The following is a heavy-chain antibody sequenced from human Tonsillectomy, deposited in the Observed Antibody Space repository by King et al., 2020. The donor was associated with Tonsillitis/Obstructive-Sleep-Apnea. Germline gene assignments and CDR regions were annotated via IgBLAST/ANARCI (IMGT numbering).Heavy chain of an antibody. V-gene: IGHV3-30*01. CDR1: GFTFSSYA. CDR2: ISYDGSNK. Sequence: QLVQSGGGVVQPGRSLRLSCAASGFTFSSYAMHWVRQAPGKGLEWVAVISYDGSNKYYADSVKGRFTISRDNSKNTLYLQMNSLRAEDTAVYYCARVALGGVIDYWGQGTLVTVSS. D-gene: IGHD3-16*01. J-gene: IGHJ4*02. CDR3: ARVALGGVIDY.